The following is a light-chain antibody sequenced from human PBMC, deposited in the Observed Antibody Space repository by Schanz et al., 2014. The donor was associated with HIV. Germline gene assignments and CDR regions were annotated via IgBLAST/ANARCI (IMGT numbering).Light chain of an antibody. J-gene: IGLJ2*01. CDR3: QSYDNRLSVVV. Sequence: QSVLTQPLSVSGAPGQRVTMSCTGSSSNIGAGYDVHWYQQVPGTAPTLLIYDNNHRPSGVPDRFSGSKSGTSASLAITGLQAEDEADYFCQSYDNRLSVVVFGGGTKLTVL. CDR2: DNN. V-gene: IGLV1-40*01. CDR1: SSNIGAGYD.